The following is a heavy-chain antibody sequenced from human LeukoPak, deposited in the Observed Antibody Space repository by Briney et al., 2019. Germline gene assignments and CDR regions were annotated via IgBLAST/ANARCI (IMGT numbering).Heavy chain of an antibody. CDR1: GFAFSDSW. CDR2: IKGDGSAK. CDR3: ARDRGWIQHDI. Sequence: GGSLRLSCAASGFAFSDSWMTWIRQAPGKGLEWVAFIKGDGSAKKYVDSVKGRFTISRDNAKNSLLLQMNSLRAEDTAVYYCARDRGWIQHDIWGQGTMVTVSS. V-gene: IGHV3-7*01. J-gene: IGHJ3*02. D-gene: IGHD5-18*01.